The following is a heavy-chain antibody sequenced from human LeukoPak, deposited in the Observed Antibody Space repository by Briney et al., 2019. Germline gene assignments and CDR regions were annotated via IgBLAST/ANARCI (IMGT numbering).Heavy chain of an antibody. CDR1: GYTFTGYY. CDR2: INPNSGGA. V-gene: IGHV1-2*02. CDR3: ARGGDSSGYYAFNFDY. J-gene: IGHJ4*02. Sequence: GASVKVSCKASGYTFTGYYIHWVRQAPGQGLEWMGWINPNSGGANFAQRFQGRVTMTRDTSISTAYMELSRLRSDDTAVYYCARGGDSSGYYAFNFDYWGQGTLVTVSS. D-gene: IGHD3-22*01.